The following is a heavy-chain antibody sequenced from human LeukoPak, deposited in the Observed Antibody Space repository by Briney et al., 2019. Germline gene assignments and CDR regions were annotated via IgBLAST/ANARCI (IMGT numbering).Heavy chain of an antibody. D-gene: IGHD2-2*01. CDR1: GFTFSSYW. V-gene: IGHV3-7*01. Sequence: GGSLRLSCAASGFTFSSYWMSWVRQAPGKGLEWVANIKKDGSEKYYVDSVKRRFTIFRDNAKNSLYLQMNSLRAEDTAVYYCARDRCSSISCFALDYWGQGTLVTVSS. CDR2: IKKDGSEK. CDR3: ARDRCSSISCFALDY. J-gene: IGHJ4*02.